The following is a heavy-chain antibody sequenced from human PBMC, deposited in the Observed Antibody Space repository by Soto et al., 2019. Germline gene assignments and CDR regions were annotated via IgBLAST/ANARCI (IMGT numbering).Heavy chain of an antibody. CDR2: ITSSSIYT. J-gene: IGHJ6*02. CDR1: GXTFTSYS. D-gene: IGHD3-10*01. Sequence: LRLPCSASGXTFTSYSLNWVRQAPGKGLEWVLSITSSSIYTYYSDSVKGRFTISRDNAKNALFLQMNSLRDEDTAVYYCARELLTADYFYYAMDVWGQGTTVTVSS. CDR3: ARELLTADYFYYAMDV. V-gene: IGHV3-21*01.